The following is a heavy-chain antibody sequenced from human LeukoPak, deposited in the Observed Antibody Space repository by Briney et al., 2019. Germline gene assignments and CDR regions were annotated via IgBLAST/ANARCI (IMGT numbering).Heavy chain of an antibody. V-gene: IGHV3-23*01. Sequence: GGSLRLFCAASGFTFSSYAMSWVRRAPGKGLEWVSAISGSGGSTYYADSVKGRFTISRDNSKNTLYLQMNSLRAEDTAVYYCAKGGSAAAGTWFDPWGQGTLVTVSS. CDR1: GFTFSSYA. J-gene: IGHJ5*02. CDR2: ISGSGGST. D-gene: IGHD6-13*01. CDR3: AKGGSAAAGTWFDP.